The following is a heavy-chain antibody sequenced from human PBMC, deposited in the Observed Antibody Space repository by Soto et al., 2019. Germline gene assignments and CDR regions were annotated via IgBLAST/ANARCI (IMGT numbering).Heavy chain of an antibody. V-gene: IGHV3-7*01. CDR1: GFAFSSYW. CDR3: ASELTAAPAAFDI. J-gene: IGHJ3*02. CDR2: IKQDGSEK. D-gene: IGHD2-2*01. Sequence: GGSLRLSCAASGFAFSSYWMSWVRQAPGKGLEWVANIKQDGSEKYYVDSVKGRFTISRDNAKNSLYLQMNSLRAEDTAVYYCASELTAAPAAFDIWGQGTMVTVS.